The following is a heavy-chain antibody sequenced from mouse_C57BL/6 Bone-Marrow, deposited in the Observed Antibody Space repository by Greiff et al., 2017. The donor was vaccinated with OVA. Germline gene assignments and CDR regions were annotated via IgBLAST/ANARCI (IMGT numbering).Heavy chain of an antibody. J-gene: IGHJ1*03. Sequence: QVQLQQPGAELVKPGASVKLSCKASGYTFTSYWMHWVKQRPGQGLEWIGMIHPNSGSTNYNEKFKSKATLTVDKSSSTASMQLSSLPSDDYAVYYCARSRYGNWYFDVWGTGTTVPVSS. V-gene: IGHV1-64*01. D-gene: IGHD2-1*01. CDR3: ARSRYGNWYFDV. CDR2: IHPNSGST. CDR1: GYTFTSYW.